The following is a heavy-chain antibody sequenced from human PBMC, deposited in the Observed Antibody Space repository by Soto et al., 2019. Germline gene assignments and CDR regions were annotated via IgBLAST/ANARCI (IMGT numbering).Heavy chain of an antibody. CDR3: ARGPPNDSMNYYYYYYMDV. CDR1: GFPFSSYY. V-gene: IGHV3-13*01. D-gene: IGHD2-15*01. Sequence: GGSLRLSCAASGFPFSSYYMHWVRQAPGKGLEWVSAIGTAGDTYYPGSVKGRFTISRENAKNSLYLQMNSLRAGDTAVYYCARGPPNDSMNYYYYYYMDVWGKGTTVTVSS. CDR2: IGTAGDT. J-gene: IGHJ6*03.